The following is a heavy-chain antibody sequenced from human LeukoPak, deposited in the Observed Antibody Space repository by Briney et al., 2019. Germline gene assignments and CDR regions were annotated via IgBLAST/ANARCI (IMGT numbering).Heavy chain of an antibody. J-gene: IGHJ5*02. CDR3: AKDRWGIVVVVAATT. Sequence: GSLRLSCAASGFTFSSYSMSWVRQAPGKGLEWVSSISSSSSYIYYADSVKGRFTISRDNAKNSLYLQMNSLRAEDTAVYYCAKDRWGIVVVVAATTWGQGTLATVSS. CDR1: GFTFSSYS. CDR2: ISSSSSYI. D-gene: IGHD2-15*01. V-gene: IGHV3-21*04.